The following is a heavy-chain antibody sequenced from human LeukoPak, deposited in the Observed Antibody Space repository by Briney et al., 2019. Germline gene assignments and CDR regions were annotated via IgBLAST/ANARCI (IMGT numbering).Heavy chain of an antibody. J-gene: IGHJ4*02. CDR3: AKEQNDILTGYPKTFDY. Sequence: PGGSLRLSCAASGFTFSSYAMSWVRQAPGKGLEWVSAISGSGGSTYYADSVKGRFTISRDNSKNTLYLQMNSLRAEDTAVYYCAKEQNDILTGYPKTFDYWGQGTLVTVSS. CDR1: GFTFSSYA. CDR2: ISGSGGST. V-gene: IGHV3-23*01. D-gene: IGHD3-9*01.